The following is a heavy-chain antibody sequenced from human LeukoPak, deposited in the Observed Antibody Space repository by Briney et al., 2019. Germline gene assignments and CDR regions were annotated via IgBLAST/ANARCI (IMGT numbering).Heavy chain of an antibody. V-gene: IGHV4-59*01. CDR1: GGSISSYY. Sequence: SETLSLTCTVSGGSISSYYWTWMRQAPGKGLEWIGYIYHSGSSTYYNPSLNSRLSISVDTSKNQISLKLSSVTAADTAVYYCARVVGCGGDCYSGISDYWGQGTLVTVSS. D-gene: IGHD2-21*02. CDR3: ARVVGCGGDCYSGISDY. CDR2: IYHSGSST. J-gene: IGHJ4*02.